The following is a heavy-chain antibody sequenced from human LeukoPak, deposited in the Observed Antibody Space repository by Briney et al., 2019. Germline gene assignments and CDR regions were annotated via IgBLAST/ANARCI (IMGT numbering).Heavy chain of an antibody. CDR3: ARGHHYYGSGSYSNYYYYGMDV. CDR1: GFTFSSYA. D-gene: IGHD3-10*01. CDR2: ISSNGGST. Sequence: GGSLRLSCAASGFTFSSYAMHWVRQAPGKGLEYVSAISSNGGSTYYANSVKGRFTISRDNSKNTLYLQMGSLRAEDMAVYYCARGHHYYGSGSYSNYYYYGMDVWGQGTTVTVSS. V-gene: IGHV3-64*01. J-gene: IGHJ6*02.